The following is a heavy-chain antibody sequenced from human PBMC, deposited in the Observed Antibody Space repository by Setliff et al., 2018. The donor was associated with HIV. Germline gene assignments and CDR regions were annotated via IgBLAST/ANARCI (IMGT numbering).Heavy chain of an antibody. CDR3: ATRPPGVHGFSI. J-gene: IGHJ3*02. Sequence: ASVKVSCKASGGSLNILGFTWVRQAPGQGLEWVGGIIPVVDAPIYAQRFQGRVVITADKSTGTAYMQLSSLKFEDTAVYYCATRPPGVHGFSIWGQGTMVTVSS. CDR1: GGSLNILG. V-gene: IGHV1-69*06. CDR2: IIPVVDAP. D-gene: IGHD3-10*01.